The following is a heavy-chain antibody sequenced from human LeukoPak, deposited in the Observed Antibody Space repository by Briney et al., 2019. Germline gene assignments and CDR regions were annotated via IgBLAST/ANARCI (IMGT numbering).Heavy chain of an antibody. CDR3: AKEYDSSGYYNDY. Sequence: PGGSLRLSCAAFGFTFSSYAMSWVRQAPGKGLQWVSAISGTGGSTYYADSVKGRFTVSRDNSKNTLYLQMNSLRAEDTAVYYCAKEYDSSGYYNDYWGQGTLVTVSS. CDR1: GFTFSSYA. J-gene: IGHJ4*02. V-gene: IGHV3-23*01. D-gene: IGHD3-22*01. CDR2: ISGTGGST.